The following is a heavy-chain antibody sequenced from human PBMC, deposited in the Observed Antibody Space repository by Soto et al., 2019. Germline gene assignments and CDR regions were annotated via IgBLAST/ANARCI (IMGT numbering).Heavy chain of an antibody. V-gene: IGHV3-21*01. CDR1: GFTFSSYS. D-gene: IGHD1-26*01. J-gene: IGHJ4*02. Sequence: EVQLVESGGGLVKPGGSLRLSCAASGFTFSSYSMNWVRQAPGKGLEWVSSIDSSSNYIYYADSMKGRFTISRDNAKNSLYLQMNSLRAEDTAVYYCARDRRVEGATPFDYWGQGTLVTVSS. CDR3: ARDRRVEGATPFDY. CDR2: IDSSSNYI.